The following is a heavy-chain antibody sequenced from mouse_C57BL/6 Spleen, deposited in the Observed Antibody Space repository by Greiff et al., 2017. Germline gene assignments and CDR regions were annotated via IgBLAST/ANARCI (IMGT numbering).Heavy chain of an antibody. D-gene: IGHD2-3*01. V-gene: IGHV2-4*01. Sequence: QVQLQQSGPGLVQPSQSLSITCTVSGFSLTSYGVHWVRQPPGKGLEWLGVIWSGGSTDYNAAFISRLSISKDNSKSQVFFKMNSLQADDTAIYYCAKRGYDGDYYYAMDYWGQGTSVTVSS. CDR2: IWSGGST. J-gene: IGHJ4*01. CDR1: GFSLTSYG. CDR3: AKRGYDGDYYYAMDY.